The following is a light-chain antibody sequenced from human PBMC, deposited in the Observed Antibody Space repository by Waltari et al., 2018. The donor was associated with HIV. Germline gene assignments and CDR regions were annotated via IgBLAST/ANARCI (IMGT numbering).Light chain of an antibody. Sequence: QSVLAQPPSASGTPGQRVTISCSGCTSNIGGNTVSRYQQLPGTAPKLLIYSNNERPSGVPDRLSGSTSGTSASLVISGLQSEDEADYYCAAWDDSLKGGAFGTGTKVTVL. CDR2: SNN. CDR1: TSNIGGNT. CDR3: AAWDDSLKGGA. J-gene: IGLJ1*01. V-gene: IGLV1-44*01.